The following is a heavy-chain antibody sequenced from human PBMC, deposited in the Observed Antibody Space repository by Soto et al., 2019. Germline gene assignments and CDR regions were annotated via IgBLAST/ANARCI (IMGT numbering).Heavy chain of an antibody. CDR2: IYYSGST. D-gene: IGHD3-3*01. CDR3: ASVTVAYYDFWSGYYSVDAFDI. CDR1: GGSISISSYY. J-gene: IGHJ3*02. V-gene: IGHV4-39*01. Sequence: SETLSLTCAVSGGSISISSYYWGVIRQPPGKGLEGIGSIYYSGSTYYNPSLKSRVTISVDTSKNQFSLKLSSVTAADTAVYYCASVTVAYYDFWSGYYSVDAFDIWGQGTMVTVSS.